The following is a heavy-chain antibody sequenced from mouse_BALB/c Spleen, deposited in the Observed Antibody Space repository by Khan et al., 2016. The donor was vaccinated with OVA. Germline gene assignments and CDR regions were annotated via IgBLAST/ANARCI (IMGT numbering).Heavy chain of an antibody. J-gene: IGHJ4*01. Sequence: EVELVESGGGLVQPGGSRKLSCAASGFTLSSFGMHWVRQAPEKGLEWVAYISSGSNNINYADTVKGRFTIYRDNSQNTLFLRMTSLRSEDTAMYYCTRRRSYDGYYGGAMDYWGQGTSVTVSS. CDR3: TRRRSYDGYYGGAMDY. CDR2: ISSGSNNI. V-gene: IGHV5-17*02. CDR1: GFTLSSFG. D-gene: IGHD2-3*01.